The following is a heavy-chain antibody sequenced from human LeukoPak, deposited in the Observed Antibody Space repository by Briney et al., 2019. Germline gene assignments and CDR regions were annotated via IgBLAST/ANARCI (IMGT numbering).Heavy chain of an antibody. CDR1: GGSISSGGYS. V-gene: IGHV4-61*08. J-gene: IGHJ4*02. Sequence: SETLSLTCAISGGSISSGGYSWTWIRQPPGKGLEWIGYIYYTGSTNYNPSLKSRVTISVDTSKNQFSLKLSSVTAADTAVYYCARGGGRPLDYWGQGTLVTVSS. D-gene: IGHD2-15*01. CDR2: IYYTGST. CDR3: ARGGGRPLDY.